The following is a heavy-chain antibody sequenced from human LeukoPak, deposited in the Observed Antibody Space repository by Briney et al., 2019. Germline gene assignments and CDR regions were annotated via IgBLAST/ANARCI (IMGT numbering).Heavy chain of an antibody. CDR3: ARAPDSSGPPPYYYYYYMDV. CDR1: GGSISSYY. CDR2: IYTSGST. V-gene: IGHV4-4*07. J-gene: IGHJ6*03. Sequence: SETLSLTCTVSGGSISSYYWSWLRQPAGKGLEWIGRIYTSGSTNYNPSLKSRVTMSVDTSKNQFSLKLSSVTAADTAVYYCARAPDSSGPPPYYYYYYMDVWGKGTTVTVSS. D-gene: IGHD3-22*01.